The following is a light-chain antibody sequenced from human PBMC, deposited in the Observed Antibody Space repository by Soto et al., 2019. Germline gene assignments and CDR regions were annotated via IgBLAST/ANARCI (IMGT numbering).Light chain of an antibody. CDR2: STD. CDR1: TGAVTSAYY. CDR3: LHSYGGRQV. V-gene: IGLV7-43*01. Sequence: QAVVTQESSLTVSAGETVTLTCASSTGAVTSAYYPSWFQQKPGQAPRALIYSTDNKDSCTPARFSVSILEDKAALTVSGVQPEDEADYYCLHSYGGRQVFGGGTQLPVL. J-gene: IGLJ2*01.